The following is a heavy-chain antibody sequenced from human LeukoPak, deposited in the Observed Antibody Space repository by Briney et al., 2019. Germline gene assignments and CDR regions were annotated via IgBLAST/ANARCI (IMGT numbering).Heavy chain of an antibody. CDR1: GGSISSSSYY. D-gene: IGHD4-11*01. J-gene: IGHJ4*02. V-gene: IGHV4-39*01. Sequence: SETLSLTCTVSGGSISSSSYYWGWIRQPPGKGLEWIGSIYYSGSTYYNPSLKSRVTISVDTSKNQFSLKLSSVTAADTAVYYCARHESYSNYFDYWGQGTLVTVSS. CDR3: ARHESYSNYFDY. CDR2: IYYSGST.